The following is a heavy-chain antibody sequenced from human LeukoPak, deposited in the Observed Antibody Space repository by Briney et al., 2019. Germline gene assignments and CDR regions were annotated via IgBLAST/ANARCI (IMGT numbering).Heavy chain of an antibody. Sequence: SEALSLTCTVSGGSISSGGYYWSWIRQPPGKGLEWIGYIYHSGSTYYNPSLKSRVTISVDTSKNQFSLKLSSVTAADTAVYYCARRILYDSSGYDYWGQGTLVTVSS. V-gene: IGHV4-30-2*01. D-gene: IGHD3-22*01. CDR3: ARRILYDSSGYDY. J-gene: IGHJ4*02. CDR2: IYHSGST. CDR1: GGSISSGGYY.